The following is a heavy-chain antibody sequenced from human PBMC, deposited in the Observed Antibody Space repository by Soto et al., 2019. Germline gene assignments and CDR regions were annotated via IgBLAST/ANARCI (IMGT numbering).Heavy chain of an antibody. CDR3: ASGGIAAGGLDY. D-gene: IGHD6-13*01. CDR1: GYAFTTHY. CDR2: INPSGGST. J-gene: IGHJ4*02. Sequence: ASVKVSCKASGYAFTTHYMQWVRQAPGQGLEWMGIINPSGGSTAYAQQFRGRVTVTSGTSTSTVYMEMSSLRSEDTAVYYCASGGIAAGGLDYWGQGTLVTVSS. V-gene: IGHV1-46*01.